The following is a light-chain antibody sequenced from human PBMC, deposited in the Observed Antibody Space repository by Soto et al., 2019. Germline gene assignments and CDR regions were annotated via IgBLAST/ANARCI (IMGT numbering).Light chain of an antibody. J-gene: IGLJ1*01. CDR1: SSDIGSYDY. CDR2: EVT. Sequence: QSVLTQPASVSGSPGQSITISCTGTSSDIGSYDYVSWYQQHPGKAPNLIIYEVTDRPSGVSNRFSGSKSGNTASLTISGLQAEEEADYYCSSFTSTSTRLFGSGTKVTV. CDR3: SSFTSTSTRL. V-gene: IGLV2-14*01.